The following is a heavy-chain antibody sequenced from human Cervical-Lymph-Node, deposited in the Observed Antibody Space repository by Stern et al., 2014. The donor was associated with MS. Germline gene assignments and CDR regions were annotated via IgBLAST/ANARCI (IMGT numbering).Heavy chain of an antibody. CDR2: ISGPIGTT. D-gene: IGHD6-19*01. CDR3: ARGSSLIDY. Sequence: QMQLVQSGAEVTRPGASVKVSCKASGYTFATYAVSWVRQAPGQGLEWMGWISGPIGTTNYAQKFQDRVTMTADTSTTTVYMDLRSLGSDDTAVYYCARGSSLIDYWGQGTLVTVSS. V-gene: IGHV1-18*01. J-gene: IGHJ4*02. CDR1: GYTFATYA.